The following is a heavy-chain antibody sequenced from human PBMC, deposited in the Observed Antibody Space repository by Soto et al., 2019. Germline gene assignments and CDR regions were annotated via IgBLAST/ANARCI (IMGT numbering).Heavy chain of an antibody. J-gene: IGHJ3*02. Sequence: PGGSLRLSCAASGFTFSSYDMHWVRQATGKGLEWVSAIGTAGDTYYPGSVKGRFTISRENAKNSLYLQMNSLRAEDTAVYYCARSGGSRHAFDIWGQGTMVTVS. CDR1: GFTFSSYD. D-gene: IGHD1-26*01. CDR2: IGTAGDT. V-gene: IGHV3-13*01. CDR3: ARSGGSRHAFDI.